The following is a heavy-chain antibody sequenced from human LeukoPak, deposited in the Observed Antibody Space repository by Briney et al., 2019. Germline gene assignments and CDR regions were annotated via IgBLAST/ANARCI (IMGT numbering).Heavy chain of an antibody. D-gene: IGHD4-17*01. CDR1: GGSISSYY. V-gene: IGHV4-4*07. CDR3: ARHTTAYWYFDL. Sequence: SETLSLTCTVSGGSISSYYWSWIRQPAGKGLEWIGRIYTSGSTNYNPPLKSRVTMSVDTPKNQFSLKLSSVTAADTAVYYCARHTTAYWYFDLWGRGTLVTVSS. CDR2: IYTSGST. J-gene: IGHJ2*01.